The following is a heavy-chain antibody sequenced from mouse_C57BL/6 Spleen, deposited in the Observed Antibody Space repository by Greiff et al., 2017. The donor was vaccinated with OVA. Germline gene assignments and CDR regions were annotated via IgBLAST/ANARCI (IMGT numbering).Heavy chain of an antibody. J-gene: IGHJ4*01. CDR1: GYTFTSYW. D-gene: IGHD2-4*01. CDR3: ARSGVGIYYDYGEDAMDY. Sequence: VQLQQPGAELVKPGASVKLSCKASGYTFTSYWMHWVKQRPGRGLEWIGRIDPNSGGTKYNEKFKSKATLTVDKPSSTAYMQLSSLTSEDSAVYYCARSGVGIYYDYGEDAMDYWGQGTSVTVSS. CDR2: IDPNSGGT. V-gene: IGHV1-72*01.